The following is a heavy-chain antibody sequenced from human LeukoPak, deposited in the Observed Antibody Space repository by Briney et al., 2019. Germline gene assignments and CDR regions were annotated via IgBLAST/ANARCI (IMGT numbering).Heavy chain of an antibody. D-gene: IGHD3-9*01. CDR1: GFTFSSYS. J-gene: IGHJ4*02. Sequence: GGSLRLSCAASGFTFSSYSMNWVRQAPGKGLEWVSSISSSSSYIYYADSVKGRFTISRDNAKNSLYLQMSSLRAEDTAVYYCARASPDFDFDWLLSALDYWGQGTLVTVSS. CDR2: ISSSSSYI. CDR3: ARASPDFDFDWLLSALDY. V-gene: IGHV3-21*01.